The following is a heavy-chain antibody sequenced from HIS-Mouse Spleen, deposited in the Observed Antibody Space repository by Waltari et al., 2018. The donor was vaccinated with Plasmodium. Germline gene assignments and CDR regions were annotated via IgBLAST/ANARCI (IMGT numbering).Heavy chain of an antibody. J-gene: IGHJ1*01. CDR3: ARAPKRRNDYDSSGYRPAEYFQH. CDR2: IYYSGRA. V-gene: IGHV4-31*03. CDR1: GGSISSGGYY. Sequence: QVQLQESGPGLVKPSQTLSLTCTVSGGSISSGGYYWSWIRQHPGNGLEWIGYIYYSGRASYTPSLKKRVTISVDTSKNQVSLKLSSVTAADTAVYYCARAPKRRNDYDSSGYRPAEYFQHWGQGTLVTVSS. D-gene: IGHD3-22*01.